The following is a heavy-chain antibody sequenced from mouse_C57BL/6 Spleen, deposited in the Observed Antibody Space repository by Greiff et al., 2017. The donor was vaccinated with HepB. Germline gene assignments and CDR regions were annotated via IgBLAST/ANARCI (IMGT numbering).Heavy chain of an antibody. CDR3: ARNWKDSSGYEGYAMDY. D-gene: IGHD3-2*02. V-gene: IGHV2-9-1*01. CDR2: IWTGGGT. J-gene: IGHJ4*01. CDR1: GFSLTSYA. Sequence: QVQLKESGPGLVAPSQSLSITCTVSGFSLTSYAISWVRQPPGKGLEWLGVIWTGGGTNYNSALKSRLSISKDNSKSQVFLKMNSLQTDDTARYYCARNWKDSSGYEGYAMDYWGQGTSVTVSS.